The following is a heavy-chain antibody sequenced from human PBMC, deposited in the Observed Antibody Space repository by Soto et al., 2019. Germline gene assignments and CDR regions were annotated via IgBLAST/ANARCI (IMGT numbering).Heavy chain of an antibody. CDR2: INHSGNT. V-gene: IGHV4-34*01. J-gene: IGHJ5*02. D-gene: IGHD2-21*01. CDR3: ARGRGEFDA. Sequence: ASETLSLTCAVYGASLSDNYCNWLRQPPGKGLEWIGEINHSGNTNYNPSLRSRVTISIDTSKNQLSLNLRSVSAADTAVYYCARGRGEFDAWGKGTQVTVS. CDR1: GASLSDNY.